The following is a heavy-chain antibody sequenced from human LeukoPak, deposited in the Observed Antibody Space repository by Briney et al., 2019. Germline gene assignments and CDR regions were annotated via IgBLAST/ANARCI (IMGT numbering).Heavy chain of an antibody. CDR3: ARVRRFLEWRGVNGVFEI. V-gene: IGHV1-2*02. J-gene: IGHJ3*02. CDR2: INPNSGGT. D-gene: IGHD3-3*01. CDR1: GYSFNDYY. Sequence: ASVKVSCKASGYSFNDYYMHWVRQAPGQGLEWMGWINPNSGGTKYAQKYQGRVAMTRDTSTSTAYMELNNLRSDDTAVYYCARVRRFLEWRGVNGVFEIWGQGTMVTVSS.